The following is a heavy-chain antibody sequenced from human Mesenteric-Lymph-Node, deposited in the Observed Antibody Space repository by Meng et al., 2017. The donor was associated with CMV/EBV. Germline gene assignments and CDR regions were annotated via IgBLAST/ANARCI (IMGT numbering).Heavy chain of an antibody. CDR1: GFTFDDYA. Sequence: GGSLRLSCAASGFTFDDYAMHWVRQGPGKGLEWVSGINWNSGSIGYADSVKGRFTISRDNAKNTLFLHVNSLRAEDTAVYYCARGGGAFYYHGMDVWGQGTTVTVSS. J-gene: IGHJ6*02. CDR3: ARGGGAFYYHGMDV. CDR2: INWNSGSI. V-gene: IGHV3-9*01. D-gene: IGHD3-16*01.